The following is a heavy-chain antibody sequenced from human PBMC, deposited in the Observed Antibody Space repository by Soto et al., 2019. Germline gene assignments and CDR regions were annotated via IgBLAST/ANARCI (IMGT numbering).Heavy chain of an antibody. J-gene: IGHJ6*02. CDR1: CGSITNNSFS. Sequence: SDTLSLTCIVSCGSITNNSFSWGWIRQPPGKGLEWIGTIYHTGGTHYNPSLKSRLTMSVDTSNDQFSLTLNSLTAADTAVYYCARQVATISYYYYGLDIWGQGTTVTVSS. D-gene: IGHD5-12*01. CDR2: IYHTGGT. CDR3: ARQVATISYYYYGLDI. V-gene: IGHV4-39*01.